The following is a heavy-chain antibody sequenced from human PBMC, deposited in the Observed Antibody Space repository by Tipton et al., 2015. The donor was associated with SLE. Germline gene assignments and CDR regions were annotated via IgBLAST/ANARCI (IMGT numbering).Heavy chain of an antibody. CDR1: GVSISSASYY. CDR2: AYTTGSP. J-gene: IGHJ4*02. CDR3: ARLISAYDCNFDY. V-gene: IGHV4-61*02. Sequence: TLSLTCTASGVSISSASYYWNWIRQPAGKGLEWIGRAYTTGSPYYNPSLESRVAISVDTSTNRLSLQLSSVTAADTALYYCARLISAYDCNFDYWGQGTLVTVSS. D-gene: IGHD5-12*01.